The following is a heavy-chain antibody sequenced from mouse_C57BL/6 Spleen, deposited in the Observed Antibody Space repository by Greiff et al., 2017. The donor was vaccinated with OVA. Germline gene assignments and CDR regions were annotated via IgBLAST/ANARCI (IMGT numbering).Heavy chain of an antibody. D-gene: IGHD1-1*01. CDR1: GYTFTSYW. CDR3: ARKDGSSYEGFAY. CDR2: IDPSDSYT. Sequence: VQLQQPGAELVRPGTSVKLSCKASGYTFTSYWMHWVKQRPGQGLEWIGVIDPSDSYTNYNQKFKGKATLTVDTSSSTAYMQLSSLTSEDSAVYYCARKDGSSYEGFAYWGQGTLVTVSA. J-gene: IGHJ3*01. V-gene: IGHV1-59*01.